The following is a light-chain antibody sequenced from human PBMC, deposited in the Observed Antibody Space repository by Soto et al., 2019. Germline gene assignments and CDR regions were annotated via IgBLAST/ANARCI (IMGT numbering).Light chain of an antibody. V-gene: IGLV2-14*01. CDR2: DIT. J-gene: IGLJ1*01. Sequence: ALTQPASVSGSPGQSITISCTGTSSDVGAYIFVSWYQQYPGKAPKLMIYDITNRPSGVSNRISGSKAGNTASLTISGLQAEDEADYYCVSFTTSKSFVFGTGTKVTVL. CDR3: VSFTTSKSFV. CDR1: SSDVGAYIF.